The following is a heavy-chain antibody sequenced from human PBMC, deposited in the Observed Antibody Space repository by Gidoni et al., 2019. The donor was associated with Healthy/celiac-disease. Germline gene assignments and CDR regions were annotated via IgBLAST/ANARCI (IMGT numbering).Heavy chain of an antibody. D-gene: IGHD1-20*01. V-gene: IGHV3-9*01. Sequence: EVQLVAPGGGVVQSSGSLRPPCAPAGLTFDAYASAWVRQPPGQGLGGDACISWKSGNIGYADSGDGRFTNSRDNAKCSLELRMDSRGAEDTALYYCAKDRTSSGYDWRHSDAFDIWGQATMVTGSS. CDR3: AKDRTSSGYDWRHSDAFDI. J-gene: IGHJ3*02. CDR1: GLTFDAYA. CDR2: ISWKSGNI.